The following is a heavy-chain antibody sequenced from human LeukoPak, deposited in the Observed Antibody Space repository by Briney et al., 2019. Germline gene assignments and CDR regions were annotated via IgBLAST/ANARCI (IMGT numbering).Heavy chain of an antibody. J-gene: IGHJ5*02. Sequence: SETLSLTCSVSGGSISTYYWSWIRQPPGKGLEWIAWIHYSGSTNYNPSLKSRVTISLDTSKNQFSLKLSSVTAADTAVYHCAKFASVAGGTNWFDAWGQGTLVTV. V-gene: IGHV4-59*08. CDR2: IHYSGST. D-gene: IGHD2-15*01. CDR1: GGSISTYY. CDR3: AKFASVAGGTNWFDA.